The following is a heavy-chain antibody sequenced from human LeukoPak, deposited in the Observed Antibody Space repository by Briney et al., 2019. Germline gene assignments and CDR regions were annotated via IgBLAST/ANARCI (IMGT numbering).Heavy chain of an antibody. Sequence: SGGSLRLSCEASGFTFSAYAMTWVRQAPGKGLEWVSLIKGNGDTTYNADSVKGRFTISRDNSKNSLYLQINSLRTEDTALYYCAKDIGSGWSFDYWGQGTLVTVSS. V-gene: IGHV3-43*02. D-gene: IGHD6-19*01. CDR3: AKDIGSGWSFDY. CDR2: IKGNGDTT. J-gene: IGHJ4*02. CDR1: GFTFSAYA.